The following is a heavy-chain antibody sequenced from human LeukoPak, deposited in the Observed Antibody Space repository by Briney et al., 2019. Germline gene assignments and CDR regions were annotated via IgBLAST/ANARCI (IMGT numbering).Heavy chain of an antibody. V-gene: IGHV3-23*01. CDR2: ISGSGGST. CDR1: GFTFSSYA. Sequence: GGSLRLSCAASGFTFSSYAMSWVRQAPGKGLEWVSAISGSGGSTYYADSVKGRFTISRDNSRNTLYLQMNSLRAEDTAVYYCNYDFWSGYGGGEYFQHWGQGTLVTVSS. D-gene: IGHD3-3*01. J-gene: IGHJ1*01. CDR3: NYDFWSGYGGGEYFQH.